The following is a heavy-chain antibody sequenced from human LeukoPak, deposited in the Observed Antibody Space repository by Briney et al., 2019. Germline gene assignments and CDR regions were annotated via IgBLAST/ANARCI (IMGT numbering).Heavy chain of an antibody. CDR2: IRYDGGST. J-gene: IGHJ6*02. CDR3: ARGLITGAAGTYYYYCMDV. CDR1: GFIFSRYG. V-gene: IGHV3-64*01. Sequence: GGSLRLSCVASGFIFSRYGMHWVRQAPGKGLEYVSAIRYDGGSTYYANSVKGRFTISRDNSKNTLYLQMGSLRGEDMAVYYCARGLITGAAGTYYYYCMDVWGQGTTVPVFS. D-gene: IGHD6-13*01.